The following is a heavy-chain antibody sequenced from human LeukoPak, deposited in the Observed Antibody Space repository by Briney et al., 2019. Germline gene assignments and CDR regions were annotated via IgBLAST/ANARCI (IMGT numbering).Heavy chain of an antibody. Sequence: GGSLRLSCAASGFSFSSGTMNWVRQAPRKALDRVSSRSGSDRVICYAGPVKDRFTISRVNAANSLFLQMNSLRVEDTAAYYFARDLQSGLAFDAWGQGRVVAVSS. D-gene: IGHD4-11*01. CDR2: RSGSDRVI. CDR1: GFSFSSGT. CDR3: ARDLQSGLAFDA. V-gene: IGHV3-21*06. J-gene: IGHJ3*01.